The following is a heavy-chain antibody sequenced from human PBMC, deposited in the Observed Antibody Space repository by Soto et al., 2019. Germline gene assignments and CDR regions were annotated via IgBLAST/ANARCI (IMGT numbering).Heavy chain of an antibody. CDR1: GYTFTGYY. CDR2: INPNSGGI. D-gene: IGHD2-15*01. J-gene: IGHJ6*04. CDR3: ARYDYTSGGSGQNDRAQPYAHYGRDA. V-gene: IGHV1-2*04. Sequence: QVQLVQSGAEVKKPGASVKVSCKASGYTFTGYYMHWVRQAPGQGLEWMGWINPNSGGINYAQKFQGWVTMTPDTASTTAYKELTRRRSDDSAVYYCARYDYTSGGSGQNDRAQPYAHYGRDACAKGTTVVFSS.